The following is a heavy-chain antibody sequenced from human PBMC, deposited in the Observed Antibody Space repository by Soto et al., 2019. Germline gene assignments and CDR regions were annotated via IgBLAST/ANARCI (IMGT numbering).Heavy chain of an antibody. CDR2: IIPIFDTA. D-gene: IGHD1-1*01. Sequence: QVQLVQSGAELRKPGSSVKVSCKASGGTFSDSTINWVRQAPGQRLEWMGGIIPIFDTANYAGKSQGRATITADESTSISFMEVSSLRSKDTAVYYCARNGTLTGYSYGMDVWGQGTMVTVSS. CDR3: ARNGTLTGYSYGMDV. J-gene: IGHJ6*02. CDR1: GGTFSDST. V-gene: IGHV1-69*01.